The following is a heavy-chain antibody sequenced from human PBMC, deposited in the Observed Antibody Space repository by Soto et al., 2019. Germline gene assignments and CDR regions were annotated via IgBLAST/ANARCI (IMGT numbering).Heavy chain of an antibody. CDR2: ISFSGAT. CDR1: GVSITSYF. J-gene: IGHJ6*02. D-gene: IGHD3-3*01. CDR3: ARNPTDYDFWTLDV. Sequence: SETLSLTCTVSGVSITSYFWSWIRQTPGKGLDWIGSISFSGATYSNPSLKGRAALSVDTSENHLSLKLSSVTAADTAVYYCARNPTDYDFWTLDVWGQGTTVTVSS. V-gene: IGHV4-59*12.